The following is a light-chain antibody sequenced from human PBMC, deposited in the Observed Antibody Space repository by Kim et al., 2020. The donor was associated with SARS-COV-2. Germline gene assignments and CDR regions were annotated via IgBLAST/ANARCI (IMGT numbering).Light chain of an antibody. J-gene: IGKJ4*01. CDR1: HTIYTW. CDR3: QQYNTYPLT. CDR2: KAS. Sequence: ASVGDRVTITCRASHTIYTWLAWYQQKPGRAPNLLIYKASTLESGAPSRFSGAGSGTDFTLTISSLQPDDFATYFCQQYNTYPLTFGGGTKVDIK. V-gene: IGKV1-5*03.